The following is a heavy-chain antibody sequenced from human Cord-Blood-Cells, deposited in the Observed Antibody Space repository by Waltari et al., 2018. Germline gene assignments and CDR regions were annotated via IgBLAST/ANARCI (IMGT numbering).Heavy chain of an antibody. CDR3: ARISGSGWYFDY. CDR2: IYYSGTP. D-gene: IGHD6-19*01. J-gene: IGHJ4*02. V-gene: IGHV4-39*01. CDR1: GGSISSSSYY. Sequence: QLQLQESGPGLVKPSETLSLTCTVPGGSISSSSYYWGWIRRPPGKGVGWFGSIYYSGTPYKNPSLKRRVTISVETSKNQFSLKLSSVTAADTAVYYCARISGSGWYFDYWGQGTLVTVSS.